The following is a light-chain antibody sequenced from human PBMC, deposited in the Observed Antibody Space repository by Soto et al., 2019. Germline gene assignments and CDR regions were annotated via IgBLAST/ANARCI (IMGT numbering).Light chain of an antibody. CDR3: QQSYSKGRT. J-gene: IGKJ2*01. CDR1: QTINNY. V-gene: IGKV1-39*01. Sequence: DLPMTQSPSSLSAFVGDTVTITCRASQTINNYLNWYQLKPGKAPKLLIFGASNLKSGVPSRFSANGSVTDFSLTITSLQPEDFATYYCQQSYSKGRTFGQGTRL. CDR2: GAS.